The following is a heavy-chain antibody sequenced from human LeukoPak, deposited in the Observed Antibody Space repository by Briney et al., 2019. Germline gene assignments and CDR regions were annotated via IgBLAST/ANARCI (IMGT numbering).Heavy chain of an antibody. D-gene: IGHD4-17*01. CDR3: ARELGLRGDY. J-gene: IGHJ4*02. CDR1: GFTFDDYA. Sequence: GGSLRLSCAASGFTFDDYAMHWVRQAPGKGLEWVSGISWNSGSIGYADSVKGRFTISRDNAKNSLYLQMNSLRAEDTALYYCARELGLRGDYWGQGTLVTVSS. V-gene: IGHV3-9*01. CDR2: ISWNSGSI.